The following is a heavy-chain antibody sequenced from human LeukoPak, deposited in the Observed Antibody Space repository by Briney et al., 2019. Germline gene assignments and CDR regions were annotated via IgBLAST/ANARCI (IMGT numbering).Heavy chain of an antibody. V-gene: IGHV3-74*01. CDR2: INSDGSGT. CDR3: ARVYGSGWHNPLDV. J-gene: IGHJ6*02. D-gene: IGHD6-19*01. CDR1: GIXFSRFW. Sequence: PGGSLRLSCAASGIXFSRFWIHWVRQAPGKGLVWVARINSDGSGTNCADSVQGRFTISRDNAKNTLYLQMNSLRAEDTAVYYCARVYGSGWHNPLDVWGQGTTVTVSS.